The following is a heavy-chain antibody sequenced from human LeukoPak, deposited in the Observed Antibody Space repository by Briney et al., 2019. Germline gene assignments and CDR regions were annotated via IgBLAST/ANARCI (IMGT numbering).Heavy chain of an antibody. J-gene: IGHJ4*03. CDR2: IKQDGRAK. Sequence: GGSLRLSCAASGFSFISYWMSWVRQAPGKGLEWVANIKQDGRAKNYVDSVKGRFTISRDNAKNSLYLQLNSLRAEDTAVYYCAGCAGNSCYFDYWGQGTLVIVSS. CDR1: GFSFISYW. D-gene: IGHD1-1*01. CDR3: AGCAGNSCYFDY. V-gene: IGHV3-7*01.